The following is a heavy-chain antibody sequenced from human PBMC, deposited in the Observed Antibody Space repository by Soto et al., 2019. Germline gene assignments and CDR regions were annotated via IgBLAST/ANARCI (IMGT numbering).Heavy chain of an antibody. CDR3: AKNEAVGNSGTFDY. V-gene: IGHV3-23*01. CDR2: ISGSGGST. Sequence: TGGSLRLSCAASGFTFSSYAMSWVRQAPGKGLEWVSAISGSGGSTYYADSVKGRFTISRDNSKNTLYLQMNSLRAEDTAVYYCAKNEAVGNSGTFDYWGQGTLVTVSS. D-gene: IGHD4-4*01. CDR1: GFTFSSYA. J-gene: IGHJ4*02.